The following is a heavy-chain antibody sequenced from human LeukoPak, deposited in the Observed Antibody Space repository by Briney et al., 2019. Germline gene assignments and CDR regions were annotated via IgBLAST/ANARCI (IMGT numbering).Heavy chain of an antibody. CDR2: IYYSGST. Sequence: PETLSLTRTVSGGSINSYYWTWIRQPPGKGLEWIGYIYYSGSTNYNPSLKSRVTISVDTSKKQFSLKRNSVTAADTAVYYCARRSYGSASPLRMDVWGQGTTVTVSS. CDR1: GGSINSYY. D-gene: IGHD3-10*01. J-gene: IGHJ6*02. V-gene: IGHV4-59*08. CDR3: ARRSYGSASPLRMDV.